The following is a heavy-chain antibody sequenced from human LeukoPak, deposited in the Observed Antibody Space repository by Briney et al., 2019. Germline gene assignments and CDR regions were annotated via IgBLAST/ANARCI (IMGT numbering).Heavy chain of an antibody. CDR1: GFTFSSYG. J-gene: IGHJ4*02. D-gene: IGHD3-22*01. CDR2: ISYDGSNK. Sequence: PGGSLRLSCAASGFTFSSYGMHWVRQAPGKGLEWVAVISYDGSNKYYADSVKGRFTISRDNSKNTLYLQMNSLRAEDTAVYYCAKDSPNYYDSSGYLDYWGQGTLVTVSA. CDR3: AKDSPNYYDSSGYLDY. V-gene: IGHV3-30*18.